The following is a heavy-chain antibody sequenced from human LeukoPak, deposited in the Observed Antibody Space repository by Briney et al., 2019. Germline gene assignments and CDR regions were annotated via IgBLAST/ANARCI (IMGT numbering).Heavy chain of an antibody. CDR2: ISSSSSYI. V-gene: IGHV3-21*04. Sequence: PGGSLRLSCAASGFTFSSYSMNWVRQAPGKGLEWVSSISSSSSYIYYADSVKGRFTISSDNSKNTLYLQMNSLRAEDTAVYYCASRDYYDSSGYNDAFDIWGQGTMVTVSS. CDR1: GFTFSSYS. J-gene: IGHJ3*02. CDR3: ASRDYYDSSGYNDAFDI. D-gene: IGHD3-22*01.